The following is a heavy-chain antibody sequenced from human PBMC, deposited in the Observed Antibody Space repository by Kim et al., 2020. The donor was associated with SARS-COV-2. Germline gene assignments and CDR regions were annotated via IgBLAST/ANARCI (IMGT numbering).Heavy chain of an antibody. CDR1: GFTFSSYA. V-gene: IGHV3-23*03. CDR2: IYSGGSST. J-gene: IGHJ4*02. Sequence: GGSLRLSCAASGFTFSSYAMSWVRQAPGKGLEWVSVIYSGGSSTYYADSVKGRFTISRDNSKNTLYLQMNSLRAEDTAVYYCAKGVTTVIYWGQGTLVTVSS. CDR3: AKGVTTVIY. D-gene: IGHD4-17*01.